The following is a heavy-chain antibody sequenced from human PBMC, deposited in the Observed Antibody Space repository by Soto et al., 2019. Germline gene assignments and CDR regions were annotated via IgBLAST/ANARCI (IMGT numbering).Heavy chain of an antibody. CDR3: AREDYGDYGGYFDY. CDR1: GGSIRTGGYS. Sequence: QLQLQESGSGLVKPSQTLSLTCTVSGGSIRTGGYSWSWIRQPPGKGLEWIGNTYHSGNPYYNPYGQSRVTISVDGSKNQFSRKVSSVTAADTAVYYCAREDYGDYGGYFDYWGQGSLVTVSS. CDR2: TYHSGNP. D-gene: IGHD4-17*01. V-gene: IGHV4-30-2*01. J-gene: IGHJ4*02.